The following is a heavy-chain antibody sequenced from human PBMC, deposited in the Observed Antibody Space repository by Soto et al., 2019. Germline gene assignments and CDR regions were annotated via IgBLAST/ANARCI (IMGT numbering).Heavy chain of an antibody. V-gene: IGHV1-46*01. CDR2: INPSGGRI. CDR3: ARDGPPTTTGVGPSYTMDV. CDR1: GYTFTSYQ. J-gene: IGHJ6*02. Sequence: QMQLVQSGAEVKKPGASVKVSCKASGYTFTSYQMHWVRQAPGQGLEWMGIINPSGGRITYAPRFQGRVMMTRDTSTNTVYMELRSLRSEDMAVYYCARDGPPTTTGVGPSYTMDVWSQGTTVTVS. D-gene: IGHD3-3*01.